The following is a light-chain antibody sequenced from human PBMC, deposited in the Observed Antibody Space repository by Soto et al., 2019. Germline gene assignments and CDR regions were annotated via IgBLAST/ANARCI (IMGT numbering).Light chain of an antibody. CDR3: QQSYTSPIT. CDR1: QSIDNY. J-gene: IGKJ5*01. Sequence: DIQMTQSPSSLSASVGDRVTITCRASQSIDNYLNWYHQKPGKAPKLLIYDASNLQSGAPSRFSGSGSGTEFTLTISSLLPEDFATYYCQQSYTSPITFGQGTRVDIK. V-gene: IGKV1-39*01. CDR2: DAS.